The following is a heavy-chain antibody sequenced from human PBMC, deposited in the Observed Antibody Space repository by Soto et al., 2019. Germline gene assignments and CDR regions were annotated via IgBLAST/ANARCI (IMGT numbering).Heavy chain of an antibody. D-gene: IGHD6-19*01. J-gene: IGHJ4*02. Sequence: GGSLRLSCVASVFSLANYPMNWVRQTPGKGLEWISYSSPRGDTISYADSVEGRFTISRDNARNSLSLHLSSLRDEDSALYYCAKGTHTNVGWPYYFESWGQGVPVTVSS. CDR1: VFSLANYP. CDR2: SSPRGDTI. V-gene: IGHV3-48*02. CDR3: AKGTHTNVGWPYYFES.